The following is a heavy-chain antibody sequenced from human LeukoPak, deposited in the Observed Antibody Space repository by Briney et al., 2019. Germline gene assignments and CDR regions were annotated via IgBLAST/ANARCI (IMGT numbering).Heavy chain of an antibody. CDR2: ISSSSSYI. J-gene: IGHJ3*02. V-gene: IGHV3-21*01. CDR1: GFTFISYS. D-gene: IGHD3-10*01. CDR3: ARVRAFDI. Sequence: GSLSLSCAASGFTFISYSMNWVRQAPGKGLEWVSSISSSSSYIYYADSVKGRFAISRDNAKNSLYLQMNSLRAEDTAVYYCARVRAFDIWGQGTMVTVSS.